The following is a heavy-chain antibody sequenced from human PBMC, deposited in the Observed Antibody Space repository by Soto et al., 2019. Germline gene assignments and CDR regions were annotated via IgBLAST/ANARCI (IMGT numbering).Heavy chain of an antibody. CDR3: AVDSYMAY. J-gene: IGHJ4*02. V-gene: IGHV3-66*01. CDR2: IYSDGSA. D-gene: IGHD3-16*01. Sequence: PGGSLRLSCTASGFTVSSRYMSWVRQAPGKGLEWVSVIYSDGSAYYADSVKGRFTISRDDSKNTLHLQMNSLRVEDTAVYYCAVDSYMAYWGQGTLVTVSS. CDR1: GFTVSSRY.